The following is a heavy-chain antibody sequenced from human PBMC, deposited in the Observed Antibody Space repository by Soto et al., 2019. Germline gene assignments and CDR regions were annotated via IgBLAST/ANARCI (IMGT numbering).Heavy chain of an antibody. CDR3: ARTREFWSGNDAFDL. J-gene: IGHJ3*01. V-gene: IGHV4-61*01. CDR2: MYYSGST. D-gene: IGHD3-3*01. Sequence: QVQLQESGPGLVKPSATLSLTCTFSGGPVSSGSYYLSWIRQPPGKSLEWIVYMYYSGSTKDNPPLKSRVTISLDTSKDQFTLKLSSVTAADTAVYFGARTREFWSGNDAFDLWGQGTMVTVSS. CDR1: GGPVSSGSYY.